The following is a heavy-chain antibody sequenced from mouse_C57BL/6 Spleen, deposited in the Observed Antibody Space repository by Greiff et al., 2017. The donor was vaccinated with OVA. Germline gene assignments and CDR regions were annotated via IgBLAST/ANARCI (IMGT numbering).Heavy chain of an antibody. Sequence: QVQLQQPGAELVMPGASVKLSCKASGYTFTSYWMHWVKQRPGQGLEWIGEIDPSDSYTNYNQKFKGKSTLTVDKSSSTAYMQLSSLTSEDAAVYYCARYGLYDYEDFDDWGQGTTLTVSS. V-gene: IGHV1-69*01. D-gene: IGHD2-4*01. CDR3: ARYGLYDYEDFDD. J-gene: IGHJ2*01. CDR1: GYTFTSYW. CDR2: IDPSDSYT.